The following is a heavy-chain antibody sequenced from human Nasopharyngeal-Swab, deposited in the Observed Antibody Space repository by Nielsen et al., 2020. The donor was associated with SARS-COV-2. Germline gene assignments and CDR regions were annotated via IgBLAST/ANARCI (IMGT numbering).Heavy chain of an antibody. J-gene: IGHJ5*02. V-gene: IGHV1-46*01. CDR1: GYTFTRYY. Sequence: ASVKVSCKASGYTFTRYYMHWVRQAPGQGLEWMGIINPSGGSTSYAQKFQGRVTMTRDTSTSTVYMELSSLRSEDTAVYYCARGRGLRFLSPHWFDPWGQGALVTVSS. CDR2: INPSGGST. D-gene: IGHD3-3*01. CDR3: ARGRGLRFLSPHWFDP.